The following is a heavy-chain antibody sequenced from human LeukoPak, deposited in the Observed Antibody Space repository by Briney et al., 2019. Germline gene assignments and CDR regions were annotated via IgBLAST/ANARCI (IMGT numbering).Heavy chain of an antibody. CDR1: GGTFSSYA. J-gene: IGHJ4*02. CDR3: ARDDGRYSGYDYYDY. V-gene: IGHV1-69*04. D-gene: IGHD5-12*01. Sequence: SVKVSCKASGGTFSSYAISWVRQAPGQGLEWMGRIIPILGIANYAQKFQGRVTITADKSTSTAYMELSSLRSEDTAVYYCARDDGRYSGYDYYDYWGQGTLVTVSS. CDR2: IIPILGIA.